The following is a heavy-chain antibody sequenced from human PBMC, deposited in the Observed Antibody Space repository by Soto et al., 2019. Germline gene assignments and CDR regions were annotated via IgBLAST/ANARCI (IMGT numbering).Heavy chain of an antibody. CDR3: ARLVVVSPVANA. V-gene: IGHV4-39*01. D-gene: IGHD2-15*01. CDR1: GGSINANNYY. Sequence: SETLSLTCTVSGGSINANNYYWGWVRQPPGKGLEWIGSVFYNGTTYYSPSLKSRVTISLAPSRTQFSLKLESVTAADTAVYFCARLVVVSPVANAWGQGTLVTVSS. CDR2: VFYNGTT. J-gene: IGHJ5*02.